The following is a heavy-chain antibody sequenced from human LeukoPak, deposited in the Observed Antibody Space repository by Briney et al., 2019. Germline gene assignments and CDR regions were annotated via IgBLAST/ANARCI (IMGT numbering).Heavy chain of an antibody. V-gene: IGHV3-48*03. J-gene: IGHJ4*02. D-gene: IGHD3-22*01. CDR1: GFTFSSYE. CDR2: ISSSGSTI. Sequence: GGSLRLSCAASGFTFSSYEMNWVRQAPGKGLEWVSYISSSGSTIYYADTLKGRFTISRDNAKNSLYLQMNSLRAEDTAVYYCARSPEYYDSSEDYWGQGTLVTVSS. CDR3: ARSPEYYDSSEDY.